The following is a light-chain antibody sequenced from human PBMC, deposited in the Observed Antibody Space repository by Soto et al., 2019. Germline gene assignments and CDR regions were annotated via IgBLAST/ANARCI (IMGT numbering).Light chain of an antibody. CDR1: SSNIGNNY. V-gene: IGLV1-51*01. CDR3: CSNAGRPDV. J-gene: IGLJ1*01. CDR2: DID. Sequence: QSVLTQPPSVSAAPGQKVTISCSGSSSNIGNNYVSWYQHLPGTAPILLIYDIDKRPSGIPDRFSGSKSGTSATLGITGLQTGDEADYYCCSNAGRPDVFGTGTKLTVL.